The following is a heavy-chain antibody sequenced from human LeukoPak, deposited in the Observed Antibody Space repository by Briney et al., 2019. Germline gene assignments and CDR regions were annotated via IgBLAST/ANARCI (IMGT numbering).Heavy chain of an antibody. Sequence: GGSLRLSCAGSGFSFSDYHMSWIRQAPGKGLEWVSYISGSGSTIYYADSVKGRFTISRDNAKNSLYLQMNSLRAEDTALYYCAKDNAAMVISPHYWGQGTLVTVSS. CDR3: AKDNAAMVISPHY. CDR1: GFSFSDYH. D-gene: IGHD5-18*01. J-gene: IGHJ4*02. V-gene: IGHV3-11*01. CDR2: ISGSGSTI.